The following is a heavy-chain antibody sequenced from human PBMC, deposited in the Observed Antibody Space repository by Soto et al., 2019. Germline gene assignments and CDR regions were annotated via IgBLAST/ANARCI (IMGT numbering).Heavy chain of an antibody. V-gene: IGHV3-7*03. CDR1: GFTFSSYW. J-gene: IGHJ4*02. CDR3: ARERDYGDYAILAY. Sequence: VQLVESGGGLVQPGGSLRLSCAASGFTFSSYWMNWVRQTPGKGLEWVARIKQDGSEKYYVDSVKGRFTISRDNSESSLYLQMRSLRAEETAVYYCARERDYGDYAILAYWGQGTLFTVSS. D-gene: IGHD4-17*01. CDR2: IKQDGSEK.